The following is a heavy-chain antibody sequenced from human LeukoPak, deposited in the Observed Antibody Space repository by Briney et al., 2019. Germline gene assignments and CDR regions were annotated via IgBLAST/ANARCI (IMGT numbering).Heavy chain of an antibody. D-gene: IGHD6-6*01. CDR2: IIPIFGTA. CDR1: GGTFSSYA. V-gene: IGHV1-69*13. CDR3: ARGAARRLNWFDP. J-gene: IGHJ5*02. Sequence: ASVKVSCKASGGTFSSYAISWVRQAPGQGLEWMGGIIPIFGTANYAQKFQGRVTITADESTSTAYMELSSLRSEDTAVYYCARGAARRLNWFDPWGQGTLVTVSS.